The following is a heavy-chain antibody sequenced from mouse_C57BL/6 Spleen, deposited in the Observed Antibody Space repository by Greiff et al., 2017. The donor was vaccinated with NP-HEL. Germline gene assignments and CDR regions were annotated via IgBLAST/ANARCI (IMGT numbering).Heavy chain of an antibody. Sequence: VQLVESGAELVKPGASVKISCKASGYAFSSYWMNWVKQRPGKGLEWIGQIYPGDGDTNYNGKFKGKAALTADKSSSTAYMQLSSLTSEDSAVYFCARVGYYPYFDVWGTGTTVTVSS. V-gene: IGHV1-80*01. CDR2: IYPGDGDT. D-gene: IGHD2-3*01. J-gene: IGHJ1*03. CDR1: GYAFSSYW. CDR3: ARVGYYPYFDV.